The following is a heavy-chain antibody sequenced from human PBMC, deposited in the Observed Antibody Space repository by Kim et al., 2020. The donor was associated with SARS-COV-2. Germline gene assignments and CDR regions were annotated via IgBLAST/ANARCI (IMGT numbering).Heavy chain of an antibody. Sequence: SETLSLTCTVSGGSISSGGYYLSWIRQHPGKGLEWIGYIYYSGSTYYNPSLKSRVTISVDTSKNQFSLKLSSVTAADTAVYYCARDSLDGDYDYYYGMDVWGQGTTVTVSS. CDR2: IYYSGST. CDR3: ARDSLDGDYDYYYGMDV. D-gene: IGHD4-17*01. J-gene: IGHJ6*02. V-gene: IGHV4-31*03. CDR1: GGSISSGGYY.